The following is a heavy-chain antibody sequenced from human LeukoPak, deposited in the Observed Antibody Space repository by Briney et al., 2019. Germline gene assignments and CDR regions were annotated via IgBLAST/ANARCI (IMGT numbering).Heavy chain of an antibody. CDR2: INPNSGGT. CDR1: GYTFTGYY. D-gene: IGHD3-3*01. V-gene: IGHV1-2*06. CDR3: ARYYDFWSGYPVSSFDP. Sequence: ASVKVSCKASGYTFTGYYMHWVRQAPGQGLEWMGRINPNSGGTNYAQKLQGRVTMTTDTSTSTAYIELRSLRSDDTAVYYCARYYDFWSGYPVSSFDPWGQGTLVTVSS. J-gene: IGHJ5*02.